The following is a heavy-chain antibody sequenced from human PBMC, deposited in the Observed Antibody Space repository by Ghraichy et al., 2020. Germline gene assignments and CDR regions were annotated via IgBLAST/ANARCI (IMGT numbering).Heavy chain of an antibody. Sequence: GESLNISCAASGFTFSSYGMHWVRQAPGKGLEWVAVIWYDGSNKYYADSVKGRFTISRDNSKNTLYLQMNSLRAEDTAVYYCAREQLGSYLSFGYYYYYMDVWGKGTTVTVSS. CDR2: IWYDGSNK. CDR1: GFTFSSYG. V-gene: IGHV3-33*01. CDR3: AREQLGSYLSFGYYYYYMDV. D-gene: IGHD1-26*01. J-gene: IGHJ6*03.